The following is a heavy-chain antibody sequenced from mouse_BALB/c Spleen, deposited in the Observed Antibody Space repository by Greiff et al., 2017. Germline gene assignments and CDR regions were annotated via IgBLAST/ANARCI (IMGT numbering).Heavy chain of an antibody. CDR1: GYTFTSYW. Sequence: VQLQQSGTVLARPGASVKMSCKASGYTFTSYWMHWVKQRPGQGLEWIGAIYPGNSDTSYNQKFKGKAKLTAVTSTSTAYMELSSLTNEDSAVYYCTRTSYRYDVYFDYWGQGTTLTVSS. CDR3: TRTSYRYDVYFDY. J-gene: IGHJ2*01. D-gene: IGHD2-14*01. CDR2: IYPGNSDT. V-gene: IGHV1-5*01.